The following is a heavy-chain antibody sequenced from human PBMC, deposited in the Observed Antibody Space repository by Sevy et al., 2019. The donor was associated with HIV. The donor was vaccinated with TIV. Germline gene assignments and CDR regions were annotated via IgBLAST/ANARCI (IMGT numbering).Heavy chain of an antibody. J-gene: IGHJ4*02. CDR1: GGSISSYF. V-gene: IGHV4-59*01. CDR2: IYFTGNT. CDR3: ARDSTTRPRVLDY. Sequence: SETLSLTCSVSGGSISSYFWTWVRQSPGKGLEWIGNIYFTGNTDYSPSLNSRVTLSLDTSNSQFSLTLKSVTAADTAIYFCARDSTTRPRVLDYWGQGTLVTVSS. D-gene: IGHD1-1*01.